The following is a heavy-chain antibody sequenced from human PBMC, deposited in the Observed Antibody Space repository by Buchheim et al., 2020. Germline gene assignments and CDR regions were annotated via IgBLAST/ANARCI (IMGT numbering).Heavy chain of an antibody. CDR3: ARDSLYSGYDPDYYYGMDV. Sequence: QVQLVESGGGLVKPGGSLRLSCAASGFTFSDYYMSWIRQAPGKGLEWVSYISSSGSTIYYAESVKGRFTISRDNAKHSMYLQMNSLRAEDAAVYYCARDSLYSGYDPDYYYGMDVWGQGTT. CDR1: GFTFSDYY. J-gene: IGHJ6*02. V-gene: IGHV3-11*01. CDR2: ISSSGSTI. D-gene: IGHD5-12*01.